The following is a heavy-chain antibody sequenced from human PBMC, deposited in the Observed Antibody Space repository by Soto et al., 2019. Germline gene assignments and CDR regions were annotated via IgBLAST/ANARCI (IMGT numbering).Heavy chain of an antibody. CDR2: IWYDGSNK. CDR3: ARDVGRGYSYGHLDF. V-gene: IGHV3-33*01. Sequence: QVQLVESGGGVVQPGKSLRLSCAASGFTFSSYGMHWVRQAPGKGLEWVAVIWYDGSNKYYAESMKGRFTISRDNSKNTLYLQMNSLRAEDTAVYSCARDVGRGYSYGHLDFWGQGTLVTVSS. D-gene: IGHD5-18*01. J-gene: IGHJ4*02. CDR1: GFTFSSYG.